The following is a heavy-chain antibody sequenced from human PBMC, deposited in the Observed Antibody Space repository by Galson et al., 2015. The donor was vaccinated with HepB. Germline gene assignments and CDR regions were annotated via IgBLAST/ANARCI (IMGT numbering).Heavy chain of an antibody. V-gene: IGHV3-21*01. CDR2: ISSSSSYI. D-gene: IGHD5-18*01. Sequence: SLRLSCAASGFTFSSYSMNWVRQAPGKGLEWVSSISSSSSYIYYADSVKGRFTISRDNAKNSLYLQMNSLRAEDTAVYYCAREVSGYSYGPFDYWGQGTLVTVSS. CDR3: AREVSGYSYGPFDY. J-gene: IGHJ4*02. CDR1: GFTFSSYS.